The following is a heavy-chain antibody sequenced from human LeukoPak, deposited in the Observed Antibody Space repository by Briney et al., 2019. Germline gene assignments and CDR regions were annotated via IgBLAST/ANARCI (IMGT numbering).Heavy chain of an antibody. J-gene: IGHJ5*02. D-gene: IGHD3-22*01. CDR1: GGSISSYY. Sequence: PSETLSLTCTVSGGSISSYYWSWIRQPPGKGLEWIGYIYYRGSTNYNPSLKNRVTISVDTSKNQFSLKLSSVTAADTAVYYCARAVKYYYDSSGYPKWFDPWGQGTLFTVSS. V-gene: IGHV4-59*01. CDR2: IYYRGST. CDR3: ARAVKYYYDSSGYPKWFDP.